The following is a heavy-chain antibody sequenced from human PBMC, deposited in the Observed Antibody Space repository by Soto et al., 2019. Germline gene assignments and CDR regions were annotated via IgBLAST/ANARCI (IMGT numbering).Heavy chain of an antibody. D-gene: IGHD6-19*01. CDR3: VREPWGFSGTWYDC. V-gene: IGHV3-74*01. CDR2: INHDGSKT. Sequence: GGSLRLSCAASQFSFSSYWMHWVRQVPGKGPAWVSRINHDGSKTDYADSVKGRFTISRDNTNNTLYLQMNSLRVEDTAMYYCVREPWGFSGTWYDCWGQGTLVTVSS. J-gene: IGHJ5*01. CDR1: QFSFSSYW.